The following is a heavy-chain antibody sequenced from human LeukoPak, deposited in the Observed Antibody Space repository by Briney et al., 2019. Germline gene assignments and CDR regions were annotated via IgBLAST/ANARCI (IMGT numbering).Heavy chain of an antibody. D-gene: IGHD2/OR15-2a*01. CDR2: IKQDGSEK. CDR1: GFAFSYYW. Sequence: GGSLRLSCAASGFAFSYYWMNWVRQAPGKGLEWVANIKQDGSEKNYVDSVKGRFTISRDNSKNSLYLQMNSLTSEDTALYYCATWAFYHNLDVWGQGTTVIVSS. V-gene: IGHV3-7*03. J-gene: IGHJ6*02. CDR3: ATWAFYHNLDV.